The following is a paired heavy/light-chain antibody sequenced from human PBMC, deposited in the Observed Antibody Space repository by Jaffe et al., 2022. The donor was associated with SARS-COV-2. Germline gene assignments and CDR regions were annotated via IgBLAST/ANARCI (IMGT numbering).Heavy chain of an antibody. Sequence: QLQLQESGPGLVKPSETLSLTCTVSGGSLSSNTYSWGWVRQPPGKGLQWIGNIYYSGTIYYAPSLKSRLTISVDTPNNHVSLKLSSVTAADTAVYYCGRLGSSLQLTDWGQGTLVTVSS. CDR3: GRLGSSLQLTD. D-gene: IGHD6-13*01. CDR1: GGSLSSNTYS. V-gene: IGHV4-39*02. CDR2: IYYSGTI. J-gene: IGHJ4*02.
Light chain of an antibody. CDR3: QQVNGYPFT. Sequence: DIQLTQSPSFLSASVGDRVTITCRASQGISSYLVWYQQKPGKAPQLLISAASTLHSGVPSRFSGSGSGTEFTLTISSLQPEDFATYYCQQVNGYPFTFGPGTEVDIK. J-gene: IGKJ3*01. CDR2: AAS. CDR1: QGISSY. V-gene: IGKV1-9*01.